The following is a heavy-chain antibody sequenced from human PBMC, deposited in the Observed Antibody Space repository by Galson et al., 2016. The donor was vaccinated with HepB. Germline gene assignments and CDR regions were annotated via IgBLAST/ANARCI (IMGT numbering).Heavy chain of an antibody. D-gene: IGHD6-6*01. CDR2: LDPQEGET. V-gene: IGHV1-24*01. Sequence: SVKVSCKVSGNTLSELSMHWVRQAPGKGLEWMGGLDPQEGETIYPQKFQGRVTMTEDTSTDTAYMELSSLRSEDTAVYYCARERYSSSLDWGQGTLVTVPS. J-gene: IGHJ4*02. CDR3: ARERYSSSLD. CDR1: GNTLSELS.